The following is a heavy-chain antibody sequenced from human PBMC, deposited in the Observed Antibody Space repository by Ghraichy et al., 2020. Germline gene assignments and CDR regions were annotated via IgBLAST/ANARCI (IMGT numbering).Heavy chain of an antibody. CDR2: IKSETSGGTI. J-gene: IGHJ4*02. V-gene: IGHV3-15*01. CDR3: TTNLAY. Sequence: ETLRLSCAASGFAFSNAWMSWVRQAPGKGLEWVGRIKSETSGGTIEYAAPVQHRFTISRDDSKNTLYLQMNSLKTEDTAVYYCTTNLAYWGRGTLVTVSS. CDR1: GFAFSNAW. D-gene: IGHD1-14*01.